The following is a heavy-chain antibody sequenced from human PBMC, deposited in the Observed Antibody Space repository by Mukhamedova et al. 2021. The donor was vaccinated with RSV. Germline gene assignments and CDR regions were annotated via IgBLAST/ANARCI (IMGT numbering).Heavy chain of an antibody. CDR3: ARGLRYLDI. J-gene: IGHJ3*02. Sequence: HWVRQAPGQGLEWMGRINPNSGGTYYAQKFQGRVTMTRDTSISTAYMELSRLRSDDTAVYYCARGLRYLDIWGQGTMVTVSS. CDR2: INPNSGGT. V-gene: IGHV1-2*06. D-gene: IGHD3-9*01.